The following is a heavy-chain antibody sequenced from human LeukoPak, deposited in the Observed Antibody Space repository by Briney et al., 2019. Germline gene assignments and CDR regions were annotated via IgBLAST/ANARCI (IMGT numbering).Heavy chain of an antibody. Sequence: ASVKVSCKASGYTFTSYGISWVRQAPGQGLEWMGWSSAYNGNTNYAQKLQGRVTMTTDTSTSTAYMELRSLRSDDTAVYYCARAWFGELSRYYYYYGMDVWGQGTTVTVSS. V-gene: IGHV1-18*01. CDR3: ARAWFGELSRYYYYYGMDV. J-gene: IGHJ6*02. CDR2: SSAYNGNT. D-gene: IGHD3-10*01. CDR1: GYTFTSYG.